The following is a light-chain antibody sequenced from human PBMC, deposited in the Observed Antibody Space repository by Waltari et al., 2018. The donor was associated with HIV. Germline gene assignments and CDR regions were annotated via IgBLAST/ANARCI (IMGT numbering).Light chain of an antibody. CDR3: AAWDDSLNGWV. V-gene: IGLV1-44*01. J-gene: IGLJ3*02. Sequence: QSVLTQPPSASGTPGQRVTISCSGSSPNIRSNTVSWYQQLPGTAPKLLLYSNAQRPSGVPDRFSGSKSGTSASLAISGLQAEDEADYYCAAWDDSLNGWVFGGGTKLTVL. CDR1: SPNIRSNT. CDR2: SNA.